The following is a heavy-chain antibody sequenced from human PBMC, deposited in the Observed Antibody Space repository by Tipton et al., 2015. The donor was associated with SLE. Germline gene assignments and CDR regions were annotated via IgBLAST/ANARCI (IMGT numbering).Heavy chain of an antibody. Sequence: TLSLTCAAYGGSFSGYYWSWIRQPPGKGLEWIGEINHSGSANYNPSLKSRVTISVDTSKNRFSLKLSSVTAADTAVYYCASLEHGSGRDYWGQGTLVTVSS. V-gene: IGHV4-34*01. D-gene: IGHD3-10*01. CDR1: GGSFSGYY. CDR3: ASLEHGSGRDY. J-gene: IGHJ4*02. CDR2: INHSGSA.